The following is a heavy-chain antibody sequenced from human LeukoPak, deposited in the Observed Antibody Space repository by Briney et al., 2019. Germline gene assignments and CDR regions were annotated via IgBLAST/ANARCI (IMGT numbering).Heavy chain of an antibody. CDR1: SGSISTSNYY. D-gene: IGHD3-10*01. CDR3: ARDRGSGSYYNWYNWFDP. V-gene: IGHV4-39*02. Sequence: SETLSLTCTVSSGSISTSNYYWGWVRQPPGKGREWIGRIYYSGSTYYNPSLKSRVTISVDTSKNQFSLKLSSVTAADTAVYYCARDRGSGSYYNWYNWFDPWGQGTLVTVSS. J-gene: IGHJ5*02. CDR2: IYYSGST.